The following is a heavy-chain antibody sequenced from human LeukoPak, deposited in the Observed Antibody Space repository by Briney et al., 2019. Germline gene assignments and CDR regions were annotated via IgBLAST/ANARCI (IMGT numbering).Heavy chain of an antibody. V-gene: IGHV3-23*01. J-gene: IGHJ4*02. D-gene: IGHD1-26*01. CDR2: ISPTSGTT. Sequence: GSLRLSCTTSGFTFSSYSMTWVRQSPGKGLEWVSIISPTSGTTYYADSVKGRFTVSRDNSKNTLYLQMKSLRAEDTAVYYCTSQTHRGRARYYSDYCGQGTLVTVSS. CDR1: GFTFSSYS. CDR3: TSQTHRGRARYYSDY.